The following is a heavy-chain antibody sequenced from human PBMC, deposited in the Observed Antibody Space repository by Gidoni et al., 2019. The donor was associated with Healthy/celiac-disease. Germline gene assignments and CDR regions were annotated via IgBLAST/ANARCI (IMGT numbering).Heavy chain of an antibody. CDR2: ISYDGSNK. Sequence: QVQLVESGGGVVQPGRSLRLSCAASGFTFSSYAMHWVRQAPGKGLGWVAVISYDGSNKYYADSVKGRFTISRDNSKNTLYLQMNSLRAEDTAVYYCARDRIMTTVVMKTGQYFQHWGQGTLVTVSS. D-gene: IGHD4-17*01. CDR1: GFTFSSYA. J-gene: IGHJ1*01. CDR3: ARDRIMTTVVMKTGQYFQH. V-gene: IGHV3-30-3*01.